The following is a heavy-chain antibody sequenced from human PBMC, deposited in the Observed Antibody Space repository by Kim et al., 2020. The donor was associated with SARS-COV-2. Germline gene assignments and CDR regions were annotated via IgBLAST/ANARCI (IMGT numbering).Heavy chain of an antibody. V-gene: IGHV3-48*04. CDR1: GFTLSLYG. CDR2: ISSGSSTN. J-gene: IGHJ4*02. CDR3: ARGNNYWDY. Sequence: GGSLRLSCAASGFTLSLYGMNWVRQAPGKGPEWLSYISSGSSTNYYADSVKGRFTISRDNAKNSLFLQMNSLRAEDTAVYYCARGNNYWDYWGQGTLVTV.